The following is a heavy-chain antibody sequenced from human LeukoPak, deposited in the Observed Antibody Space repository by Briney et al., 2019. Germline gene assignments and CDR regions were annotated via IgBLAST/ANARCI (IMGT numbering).Heavy chain of an antibody. J-gene: IGHJ4*02. V-gene: IGHV4-34*01. CDR1: GGSFSGYY. Sequence: SETLSLTCAVYGGSFSGYYWSWIRQPPGKGLEWIGEINHSGSTNYNPSLKSRVTISVDTSKNQFSLKLSSVTAADTAVYYCARGSDSSGYYYFDYWGQGTLVTVSS. CDR3: ARGSDSSGYYYFDY. CDR2: INHSGST. D-gene: IGHD3-22*01.